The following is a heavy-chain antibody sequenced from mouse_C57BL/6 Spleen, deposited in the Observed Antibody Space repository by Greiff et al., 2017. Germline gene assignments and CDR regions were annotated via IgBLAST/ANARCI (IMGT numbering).Heavy chain of an antibody. CDR3: ARNPLYYGGPFAY. J-gene: IGHJ3*01. CDR2: INPGSGGT. CDR1: GYAFTNYW. D-gene: IGHD1-1*02. V-gene: IGHV1-54*01. Sequence: VQLQQSGAELVRPGTSVKVSCKASGYAFTNYWIEWVKQRPGQGLEWIGVINPGSGGTNYNEKFQGKGTLTADNSSSTAYLLLSSLTSEDSAVYFCARNPLYYGGPFAYWGQGTLVTVSA.